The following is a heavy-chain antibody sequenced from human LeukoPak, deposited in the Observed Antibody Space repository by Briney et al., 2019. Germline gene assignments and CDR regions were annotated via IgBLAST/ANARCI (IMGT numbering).Heavy chain of an antibody. CDR1: GGTFISYA. CDR2: IIPIFGTA. D-gene: IGHD2-15*01. Sequence: GASVKVSCKASGGTFISYAISWVRQAPGQGLEWMGGIIPIFGTANYAQKFQGRVTITADESTSTAYMELSSLRSEDTAVYYCARAEHFGYCSGGSCYYYGMDVWGQGTTVTVSS. V-gene: IGHV1-69*01. CDR3: ARAEHFGYCSGGSCYYYGMDV. J-gene: IGHJ6*02.